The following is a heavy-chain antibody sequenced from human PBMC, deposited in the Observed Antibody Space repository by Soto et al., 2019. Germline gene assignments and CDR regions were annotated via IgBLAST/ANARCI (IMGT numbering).Heavy chain of an antibody. J-gene: IGHJ4*02. Sequence: GGSLRLSCAASGFTFSSYGMHWVRQAPGKGLEWVAVISYDGSNKYYADSVKGRFTISRDNSKNTLYLQMNSLRADDTAVYYCAKGKFHGINTITDYFDYWGQGTLVTVSS. D-gene: IGHD1-20*01. CDR1: GFTFSSYG. V-gene: IGHV3-30*18. CDR2: ISYDGSNK. CDR3: AKGKFHGINTITDYFDY.